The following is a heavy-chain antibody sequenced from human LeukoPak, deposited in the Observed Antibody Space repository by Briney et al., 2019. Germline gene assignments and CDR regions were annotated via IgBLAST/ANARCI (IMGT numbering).Heavy chain of an antibody. D-gene: IGHD3-22*01. CDR3: ARDWPGDSSGYPDY. V-gene: IGHV3-23*01. CDR2: IRGSGDNT. CDR1: GFTFRNYA. Sequence: AGGSLRLSCIASGFTFRNYALSWVRQAPGKGLEWVSAIRGSGDNTYYADSVKGRFTISRDNAKNSLYLQMNSLRAEDTAVYYCARDWPGDSSGYPDYWGQGTLVTVSS. J-gene: IGHJ4*02.